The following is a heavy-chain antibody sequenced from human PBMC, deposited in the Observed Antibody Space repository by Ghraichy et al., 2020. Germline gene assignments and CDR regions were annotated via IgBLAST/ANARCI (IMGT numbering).Heavy chain of an antibody. V-gene: IGHV4-4*02. CDR2: IYHSGST. J-gene: IGHJ4*02. Sequence: ESLNISCAVSGDSISSSNWWSWVRQPPGKGLEWIGEIYHSGSTNYNPSLKSRVTISVDKSKNQFSLKLTSVTAADTAVYYCARDLGRGILRLWGQGTQVTVSS. D-gene: IGHD2-15*01. CDR3: ARDLGRGILRL. CDR1: GDSISSSNW.